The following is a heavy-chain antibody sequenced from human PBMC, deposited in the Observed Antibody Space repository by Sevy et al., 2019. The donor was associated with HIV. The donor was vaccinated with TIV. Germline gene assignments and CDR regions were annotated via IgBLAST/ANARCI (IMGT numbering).Heavy chain of an antibody. CDR1: GGSISSGDYY. CDR3: AREAYYYASSGYNGGLIDS. CDR2: IYYIGGT. J-gene: IGHJ4*02. D-gene: IGHD3-22*01. Sequence: SETLSLTCTVSGGSISSGDYYWIWIRQPPGKGLEWIGYIYYIGGTYYNPSLKSRVTISVDTSKNQFSLKLTSVTDADTAVYYCAREAYYYASSGYNGGLIDSWGQGTLVTVSS. V-gene: IGHV4-30-4*01.